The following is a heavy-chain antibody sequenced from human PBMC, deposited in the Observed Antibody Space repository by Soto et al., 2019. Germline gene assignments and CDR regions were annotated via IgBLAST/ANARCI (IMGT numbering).Heavy chain of an antibody. CDR1: GGSISSSSYY. CDR3: ARRTGYSYGYYIFDY. J-gene: IGHJ4*02. Sequence: SETLSLTCTVSGGSISSSSYYWGWIRQPPGKGLEWIGSIYYSGSTYYNPSLKSRVTISVDTSKNQVSLKLSSVTAADTAVYYCARRTGYSYGYYIFDYWGQGTLVTVSS. CDR2: IYYSGST. V-gene: IGHV4-39*01. D-gene: IGHD5-18*01.